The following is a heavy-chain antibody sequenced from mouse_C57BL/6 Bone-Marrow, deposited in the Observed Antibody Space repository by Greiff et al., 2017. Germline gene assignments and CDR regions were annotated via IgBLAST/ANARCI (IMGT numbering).Heavy chain of an antibody. J-gene: IGHJ3*01. V-gene: IGHV1-19*01. D-gene: IGHD2-4*01. CDR2: INPYNGGT. CDR3: AREDYWFAY. Sequence: EVQLQESGPVLVKPGASVKMSCKASGYTFTDYYMNWVKQSHGKSLEWIGVINPYNGGTSYNQKFKGKATLTVDKSSSTAYMELNSLTSEDSAVYYCAREDYWFAYWGQGTLVTDSA. CDR1: GYTFTDYY.